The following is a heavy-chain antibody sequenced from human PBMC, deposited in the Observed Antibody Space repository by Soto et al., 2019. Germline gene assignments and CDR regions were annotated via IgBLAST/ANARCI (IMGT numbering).Heavy chain of an antibody. CDR2: IDYNGVT. J-gene: IGHJ4*02. CDR1: GGSIYRSGYY. D-gene: IGHD2-15*01. Sequence: LETLSLTCTVSGGSIYRSGYYWGWIRQPPGRGLEWIGNIDYNGVTYSNPSLKSRVTISRDTSKNQFSLKLTSVTAADTALYYCGKVLVGATGHTDSDSWGPGTLVTVSS. CDR3: GKVLVGATGHTDSDS. V-gene: IGHV4-39*01.